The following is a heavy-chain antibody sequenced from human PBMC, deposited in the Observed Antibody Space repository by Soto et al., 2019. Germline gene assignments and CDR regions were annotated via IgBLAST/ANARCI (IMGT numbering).Heavy chain of an antibody. J-gene: IGHJ3*02. Sequence: GGSLRLSCAASGFTFSSYAMHWVRQAPGKGLEWVAVISYDGSNKYYADSVKGRFTISRDNSKNTLYLQMNSLRAEDTAAYYCARGRSYTVTSDAFDIWGQGTMVTVSS. CDR1: GFTFSSYA. V-gene: IGHV3-30*04. CDR3: ARGRSYTVTSDAFDI. D-gene: IGHD4-17*01. CDR2: ISYDGSNK.